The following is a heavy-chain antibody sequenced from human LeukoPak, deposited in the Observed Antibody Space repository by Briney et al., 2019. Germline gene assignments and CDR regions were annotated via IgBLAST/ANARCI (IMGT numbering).Heavy chain of an antibody. CDR1: GGSINGYS. CDR2: ISYTGTT. D-gene: IGHD3-10*01. Sequence: KASETLSLTCSVSGGSINGYSWTWIRQPPGVRLEWVGHISYTGTTNYNPSLTTRGAISVYTSKNQFYLKLTSVTAADTGMYFCARLGGNWNSPGRDYWGQGTLVTVSS. CDR3: ARLGGNWNSPGRDY. V-gene: IGHV4-59*08. J-gene: IGHJ4*02.